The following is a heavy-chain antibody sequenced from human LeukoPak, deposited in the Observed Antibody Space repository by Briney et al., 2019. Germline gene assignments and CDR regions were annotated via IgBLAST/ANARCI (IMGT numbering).Heavy chain of an antibody. CDR1: GFTFSSYA. D-gene: IGHD5-12*01. CDR2: IGARSIHT. Sequence: PGGSLRLSCASSGFTFSSYAMSWVRQAPGKGLEWVSVIGARSIHTYYAESVKGRFTISRDNAKNSLYLQMNSLRAEDTAVYYCARGQGIYSGYDSWGQGTLVTVSS. V-gene: IGHV3-23*01. J-gene: IGHJ5*02. CDR3: ARGQGIYSGYDS.